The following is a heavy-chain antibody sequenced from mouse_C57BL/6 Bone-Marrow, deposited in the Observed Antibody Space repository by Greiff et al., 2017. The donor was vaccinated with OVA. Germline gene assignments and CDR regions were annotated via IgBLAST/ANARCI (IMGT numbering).Heavy chain of an antibody. Sequence: QVQLQQPGAELVMPGASVKLSCKASGYTFTSYWMHWVKPRPGQVLEWIGEIDPSDSYTNYNQKFKGKSTLTVDKSSSPAYMQLSSLTSEDSAVYYCARSSMDYWGQGTSVTVSS. CDR2: IDPSDSYT. V-gene: IGHV1-69*01. CDR3: ARSSMDY. CDR1: GYTFTSYW. J-gene: IGHJ4*01.